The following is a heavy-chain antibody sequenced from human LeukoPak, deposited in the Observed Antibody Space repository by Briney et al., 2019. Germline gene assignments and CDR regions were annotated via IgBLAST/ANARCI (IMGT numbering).Heavy chain of an antibody. CDR3: ARKDLGIDAFDI. CDR1: GGTLSNYA. V-gene: IGHV1-69*04. Sequence: SVKVSCKASGGTLSNYAISWVRQAPGQGLEWMGRIIPIVGIANYAQKFQGRVTITADKSTSTAYMELRSLRSEDAAVYYCARKDLGIDAFDIWGQGTMVTVSS. CDR2: IIPIVGIA. J-gene: IGHJ3*02. D-gene: IGHD7-27*01.